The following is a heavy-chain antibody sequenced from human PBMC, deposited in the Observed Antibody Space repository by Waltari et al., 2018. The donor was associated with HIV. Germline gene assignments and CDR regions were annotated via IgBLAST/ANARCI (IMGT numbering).Heavy chain of an antibody. V-gene: IGHV4-61*01. CDR2: IYYSGST. J-gene: IGHJ5*01. CDR3: ARGLEYDFWSNYHNTFES. CDR1: GGSVSSGSYY. D-gene: IGHD3-3*01. Sequence: QMQLQESGPGLVKPSETLSLTCAVSGGSVSSGSYYWSWIRQPPGKGLEWIGYIYYSGSTNYNPSLKSRVIISIDTSKNQFALKRNSVTAADTAVYYCARGLEYDFWSNYHNTFESWGQGTLVTVSS.